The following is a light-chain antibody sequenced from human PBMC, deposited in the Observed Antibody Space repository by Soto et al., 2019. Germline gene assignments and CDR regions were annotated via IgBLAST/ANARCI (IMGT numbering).Light chain of an antibody. CDR3: CSYTLRSTLV. Sequence: QSVLTQPASVSGSPGQSITISCTGTSSDVGGYQYVSWYQQYPGKAPKLVIYEVSNRPSGVAIRFSGSKSGDTAPLTISGLQAEDEADYYCCSYTLRSTLVFGGGTKLTVL. CDR1: SSDVGGYQY. CDR2: EVS. V-gene: IGLV2-14*01. J-gene: IGLJ2*01.